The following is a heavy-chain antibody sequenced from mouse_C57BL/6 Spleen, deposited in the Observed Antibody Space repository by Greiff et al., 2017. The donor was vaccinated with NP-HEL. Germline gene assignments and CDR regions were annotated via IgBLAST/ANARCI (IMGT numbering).Heavy chain of an antibody. CDR2: IHPSDSDT. V-gene: IGHV1-74*01. CDR3: ASSAYSNYEDYAMDY. D-gene: IGHD2-5*01. Sequence: QVQLQQPGADLVKPGASVKVSCKASGYTFTSYWMHWVQQRPGQGLEWIGRIHPSDSDTNYNHKFKGKATLTVDKSSSTAYMQLSSLTSEDSAVYDLASSAYSNYEDYAMDYWGQGTTVTVSS. CDR1: GYTFTSYW. J-gene: IGHJ4*01.